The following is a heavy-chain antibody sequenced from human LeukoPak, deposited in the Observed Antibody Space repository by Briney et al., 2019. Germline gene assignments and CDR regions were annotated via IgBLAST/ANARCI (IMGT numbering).Heavy chain of an antibody. CDR2: MNPNSGNT. D-gene: IGHD2-2*01. J-gene: IGHJ6*02. V-gene: IGHV1-8*02. CDR3: ARWGYCSSTSCPWGYYYYGMDV. Sequence: ASVKVSCKASGYTFTSYGISWVRQATGQGLEWMGWMNPNSGNTGYAQKFQGRVTMTRNTSISTAYMELSSLRSEDTAVYYCARWGYCSSTSCPWGYYYYGMDVWGQGTTVTVSS. CDR1: GYTFTSYG.